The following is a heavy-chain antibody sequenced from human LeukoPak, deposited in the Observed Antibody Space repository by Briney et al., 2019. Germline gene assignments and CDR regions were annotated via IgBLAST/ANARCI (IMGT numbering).Heavy chain of an antibody. CDR2: IYYSGST. CDR3: ARRGDSSSAYYYYYYMDV. V-gene: IGHV4-31*03. CDR1: GGSISSGGYY. D-gene: IGHD6-6*01. Sequence: SETLSLTCTVSGGSISSGGYYWSWLRQHPGKGLEWIGYIYYSGSTYYNPSLKSRVTISVDTSKNQFSLKLSSVTAADTAVYYCARRGDSSSAYYYYYYMDVWGKGTTVTVSS. J-gene: IGHJ6*03.